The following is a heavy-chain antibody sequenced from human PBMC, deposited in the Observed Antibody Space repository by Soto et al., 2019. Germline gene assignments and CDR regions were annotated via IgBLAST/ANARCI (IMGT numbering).Heavy chain of an antibody. Sequence: GASVKVSCKTSGYTFTRYGISWVRQAPGQGLEWMGWISPKSGSIKYAQKFQGRVIMTTDTSTSTAYMELRSLRSDDTAVYYCVKDRDSNSWPSRDVWGPGTTVTVSS. CDR2: ISPKSGSI. D-gene: IGHD3-22*01. J-gene: IGHJ6*02. CDR3: VKDRDSNSWPSRDV. V-gene: IGHV1-18*01. CDR1: GYTFTRYG.